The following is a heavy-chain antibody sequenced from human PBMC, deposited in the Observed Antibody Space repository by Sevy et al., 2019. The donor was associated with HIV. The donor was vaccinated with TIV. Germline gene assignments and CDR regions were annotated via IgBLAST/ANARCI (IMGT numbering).Heavy chain of an antibody. CDR1: GFSFSNSA. CDR2: ISSDRVST. Sequence: GGSLRLSCSGSGFSFSNSAMNWVRQTPGKGLKYVSAISSDRVSTYYTDSVRGRFTISRDNSKNTSYLQMSSLRVEDTAVYYCVKDPDYNFWRGDYGMDVWGQGTTVTVSS. J-gene: IGHJ6*02. D-gene: IGHD3-3*01. CDR3: VKDPDYNFWRGDYGMDV. V-gene: IGHV3-64D*06.